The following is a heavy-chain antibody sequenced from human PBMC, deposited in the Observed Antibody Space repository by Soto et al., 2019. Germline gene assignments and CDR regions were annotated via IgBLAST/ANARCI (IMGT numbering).Heavy chain of an antibody. Sequence: SETLSLTCAVSGYSISSGYYWGWIRQPPGKGLEWIGSIYHSGSTYYNPSLKSRVTISVDTSKNQFSLKLSSVTAADTAVYYCARDKSANDDFWSGYLDYWGQGTLVTVSS. CDR2: IYHSGST. CDR3: ARDKSANDDFWSGYLDY. CDR1: GYSISSGYY. V-gene: IGHV4-38-2*02. D-gene: IGHD3-3*01. J-gene: IGHJ4*02.